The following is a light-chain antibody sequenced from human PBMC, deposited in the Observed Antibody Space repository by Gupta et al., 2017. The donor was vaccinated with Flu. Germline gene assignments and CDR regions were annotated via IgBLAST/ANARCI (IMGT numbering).Light chain of an antibody. J-gene: IGKJ2*01. CDR1: QTVTNK. Sequence: GAIATLSCRASQTVTNKLAWYQQKPGQAPRLLISDASTRASGIPARFSGSGSGTDFSLTISGLQSEDFAIYYCQQYNNWPFTFGQGTKLEI. CDR3: QQYNNWPFT. CDR2: DAS. V-gene: IGKV3-15*01.